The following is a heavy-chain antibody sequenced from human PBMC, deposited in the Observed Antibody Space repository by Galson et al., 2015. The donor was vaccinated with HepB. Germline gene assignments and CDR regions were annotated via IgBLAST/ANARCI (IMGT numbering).Heavy chain of an antibody. CDR3: ARGGGYFDY. CDR1: GFTFNRSG. D-gene: IGHD2-15*01. V-gene: IGHV3-30*03. J-gene: IGHJ4*03. Sequence: SLRLSCAGSGFTFNRSGIHWVRQAPGTGLQWVAVISYDGKSKYYADSVQGRFTISRDNSKNTVYLQMNSLRPEDTAVYYCARGGGYFDYWGQGTLVTVSS. CDR2: ISYDGKSK.